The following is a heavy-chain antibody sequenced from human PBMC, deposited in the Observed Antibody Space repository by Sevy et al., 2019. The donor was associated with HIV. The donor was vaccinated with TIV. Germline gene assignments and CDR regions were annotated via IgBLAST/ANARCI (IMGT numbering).Heavy chain of an antibody. Sequence: GGSLRLSCAASGFTFSSYSMNWVRQAPGKGLEWVSYISSSSSTIYYADSVKGRFTISRDNAKNSLYLQINSLRAEDTAVYYWASPYCGGDCHYYYYYGMDVWGQGTTVTVSS. CDR3: ASPYCGGDCHYYYYYGMDV. D-gene: IGHD2-21*02. J-gene: IGHJ6*02. CDR2: ISSSSSTI. CDR1: GFTFSSYS. V-gene: IGHV3-48*01.